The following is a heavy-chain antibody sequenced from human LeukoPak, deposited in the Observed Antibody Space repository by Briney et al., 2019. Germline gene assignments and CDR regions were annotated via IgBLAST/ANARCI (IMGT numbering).Heavy chain of an antibody. V-gene: IGHV3-11*04. CDR1: GFSFSDYY. CDR2: ISPDGRTI. D-gene: IGHD3-3*01. J-gene: IGHJ5*02. CDR3: GGALKFRFLPGGWFAP. Sequence: GGSLRLSCAASGFSFSDYYMTWLRHTPGTGLEWISYISPDGRTIYYADSVRGRFTISRDNAKNSVYLQVNSLRAEDTAVYYCGGALKFRFLPGGWFAPWGQGTPVFVSS.